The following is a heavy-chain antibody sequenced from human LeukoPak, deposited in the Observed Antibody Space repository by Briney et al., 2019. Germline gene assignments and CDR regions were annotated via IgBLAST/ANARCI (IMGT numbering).Heavy chain of an antibody. V-gene: IGHV1-69*01. CDR1: GGTFSSYA. CDR3: ARDREDIVGATAFDY. CDR2: IIPIFGTA. J-gene: IGHJ4*02. Sequence: SVKVSCKASGGTFSSYAISWVRQAPGQGLEWMGGIIPIFGTANYAQKFQGRVTITADESTSTAYMELSSLRSEDTAVCYCARDREDIVGATAFDYWGQGTLVTVSS. D-gene: IGHD1-26*01.